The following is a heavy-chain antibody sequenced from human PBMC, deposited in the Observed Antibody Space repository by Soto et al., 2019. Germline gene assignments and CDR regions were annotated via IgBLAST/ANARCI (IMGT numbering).Heavy chain of an antibody. D-gene: IGHD5-18*01. J-gene: IGHJ4*02. CDR3: AAGGYSYALHYFDY. V-gene: IGHV1-58*01. CDR2: IVVGSGNT. CDR1: GLTFTSSA. Sequence: ASVKVSCKASGLTFTSSAVQWVRQARGQRLEWIGWIVVGSGNTNYAQKFQERVTVTRDMSTSTAYMELSSLRSEDTAVYYCAAGGYSYALHYFDYWGQGTLVTVSS.